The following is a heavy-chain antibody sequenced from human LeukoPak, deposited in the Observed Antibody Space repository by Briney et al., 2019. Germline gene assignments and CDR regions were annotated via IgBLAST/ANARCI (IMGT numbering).Heavy chain of an antibody. CDR3: ARWVGSKYYFDY. CDR2: INPNSGGT. J-gene: IGHJ4*02. V-gene: IGHV1-2*02. CDR1: GYTFTGYY. D-gene: IGHD4-11*01. Sequence: ASVKVSCKASGYTFTGYYMHWVRQAPGQGLEWMGWINPNSGGTNYAQKFQGRVTMTRDTSISTAYMQLSRLRSDDTAVYYCARWVGSKYYFDYWGQGTLVTVPS.